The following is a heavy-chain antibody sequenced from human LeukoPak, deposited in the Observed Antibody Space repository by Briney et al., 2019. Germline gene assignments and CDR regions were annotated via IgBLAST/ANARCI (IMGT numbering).Heavy chain of an antibody. CDR3: AARSLSLSSSWYVY. J-gene: IGHJ4*02. CDR1: GFTFTISA. Sequence: SVKVSCKASGFTFTISAMQWVRQARGQRLEWIGWIVVGSGNTNYAQKFQERVTITRDMSTSTAYMELSSLRSEDTAVYYCAARSLSLSSSWYVYWGQGTLVTVSS. V-gene: IGHV1-58*02. D-gene: IGHD6-13*01. CDR2: IVVGSGNT.